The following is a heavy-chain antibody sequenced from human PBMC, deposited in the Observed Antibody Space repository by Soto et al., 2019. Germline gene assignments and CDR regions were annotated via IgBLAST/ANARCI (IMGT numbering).Heavy chain of an antibody. D-gene: IGHD4-17*01. CDR2: ISSSSSYI. Sequence: GGSLRLSCAASGFTFSSYSMNWVRQAPGKGLEWVSSISSSSSYIYYADSVKGRFTISRDNAKNSLYLQMNSLRAEDTAVYYCARLRGDYVENIWGQGTMVTVSS. CDR1: GFTFSSYS. J-gene: IGHJ3*02. CDR3: ARLRGDYVENI. V-gene: IGHV3-21*04.